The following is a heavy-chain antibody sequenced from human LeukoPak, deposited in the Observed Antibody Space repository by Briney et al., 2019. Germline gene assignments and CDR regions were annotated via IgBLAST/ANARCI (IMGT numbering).Heavy chain of an antibody. CDR1: GGSISSYY. CDR3: AREEGSTSSYAFEI. J-gene: IGHJ3*02. CDR2: IYYSGST. D-gene: IGHD2-2*01. Sequence: SETLSLTCTVSGGSISSYYWSWIRQPPGKGLEWIGYIYYSGSTNYNPSLKSRVTISVDTSKNQFSLKLSSVTAADTAVYYCAREEGSTSSYAFEIWGQGTMVTVSS. V-gene: IGHV4-59*01.